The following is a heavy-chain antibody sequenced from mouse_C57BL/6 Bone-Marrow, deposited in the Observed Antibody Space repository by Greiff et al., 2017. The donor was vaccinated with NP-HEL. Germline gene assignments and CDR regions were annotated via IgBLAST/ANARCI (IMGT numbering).Heavy chain of an antibody. Sequence: EVQGVESGGGLVQPGGSLKLSCAASGFTFSDYYMYWVRQTPEKRLEWVAYISNGGGSTYYPDTVKGRFTISRENAKNTLYLQMSRLKSEDTAMYYCARQSGLPYWYFDVWGTGTTVTVSS. V-gene: IGHV5-12*01. CDR3: ARQSGLPYWYFDV. CDR2: ISNGGGST. D-gene: IGHD2-2*01. J-gene: IGHJ1*03. CDR1: GFTFSDYY.